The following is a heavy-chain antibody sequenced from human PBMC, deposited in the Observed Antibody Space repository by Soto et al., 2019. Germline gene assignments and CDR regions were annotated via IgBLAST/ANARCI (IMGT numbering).Heavy chain of an antibody. CDR1: GYTFSSHG. CDR3: AREGIAVPGSRGGFDY. J-gene: IGHJ4*02. V-gene: IGHV1-18*04. CDR2: ISAYNGNT. Sequence: QVQLEQSGAEVKKPGASVKVSCKASGYTFSSHGIIWVRQAPGQGLERMGWISAYNGNTNNAQKLQGRVTMTTDTSTSTVDMELRRLRSDDTDVYYCAREGIAVPGSRGGFDYWGQGTLVTVSS. D-gene: IGHD6-19*01.